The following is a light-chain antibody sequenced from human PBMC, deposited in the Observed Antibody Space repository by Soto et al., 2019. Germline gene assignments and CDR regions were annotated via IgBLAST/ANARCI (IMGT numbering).Light chain of an antibody. CDR3: QQYNNWPQT. CDR1: HSVRTK. Sequence: MMMTQSPATLSVSPGERVTLSCRTSHSVRTKLAWYQQKAGQAPRLLIYDTSSRASGIPDRFSGSGSGTEFTLTISSLQSEDFAVYYCQQYNNWPQTFGQGTKVDSK. CDR2: DTS. V-gene: IGKV3D-15*01. J-gene: IGKJ1*01.